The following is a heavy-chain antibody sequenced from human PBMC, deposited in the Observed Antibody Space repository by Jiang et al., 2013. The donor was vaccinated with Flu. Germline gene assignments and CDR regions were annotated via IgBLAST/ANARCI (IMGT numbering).Heavy chain of an antibody. CDR1: GGSFSAYY. CDR2: INHSGDT. V-gene: IGHV4-34*01. Sequence: LLKPSETLSLTCAVYGGSFSAYYWTWIRQAPGKGLEWVGEINHSGDTNYNPSLKSRVSMSVDTSKNQFSLKMTSVTAADTAVYFCVRKSKRLSMMLRGSRRSWFDPWGQGSPVTVSS. D-gene: IGHD2/OR15-2a*01. J-gene: IGHJ5*02. CDR3: VRKSKRLSMMLRGSRRSWFDP.